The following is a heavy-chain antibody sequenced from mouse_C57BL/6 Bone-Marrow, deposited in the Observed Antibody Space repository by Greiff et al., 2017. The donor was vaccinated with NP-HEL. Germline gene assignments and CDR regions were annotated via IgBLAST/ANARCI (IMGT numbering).Heavy chain of an antibody. Sequence: QVQLQQSGAELVKPGASVKMSCKASGYTFTTYPIEWVKQNHGKSLEWIGNFHPYNDDTKYNEKFKGKATLTVEKSSSTVYLALSRLTSDDSAVYYCARLSNYPYYAMDYWGQGTSVTVSS. CDR2: FHPYNDDT. D-gene: IGHD2-5*01. CDR3: ARLSNYPYYAMDY. CDR1: GYTFTTYP. J-gene: IGHJ4*01. V-gene: IGHV1-47*01.